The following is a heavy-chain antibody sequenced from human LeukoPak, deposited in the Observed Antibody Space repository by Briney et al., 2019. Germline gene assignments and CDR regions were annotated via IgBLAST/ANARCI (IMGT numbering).Heavy chain of an antibody. CDR2: INGGGGST. Sequence: PGGSLRLSCAASGFNFDDYVMTWVRQAPGKGLEWVSAINGGGGSTYYADSVKGRFTISRDNSKSTLYLQMNSLRAEDTAVYYCAKGGVVHAFNIWGQGTMVTVSS. CDR1: GFNFDDYV. D-gene: IGHD2-15*01. V-gene: IGHV3-23*01. J-gene: IGHJ3*02. CDR3: AKGGVVHAFNI.